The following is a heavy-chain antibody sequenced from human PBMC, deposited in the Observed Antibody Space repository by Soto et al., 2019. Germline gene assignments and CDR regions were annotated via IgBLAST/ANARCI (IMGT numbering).Heavy chain of an antibody. J-gene: IGHJ4*02. CDR3: ARGRGYSGYGAFGY. V-gene: IGHV1-3*04. Sequence: QVQLVQSGAEVKRPGASVKVSCKASGYTFTRYAMHWVRQAPGQRLEWMGWINTGNGNTKYSQKFQGRVTITRDTSASTAYMELSSLRSEDTAVYSCARGRGYSGYGAFGYWGQGTLVTVSS. D-gene: IGHD5-12*01. CDR2: INTGNGNT. CDR1: GYTFTRYA.